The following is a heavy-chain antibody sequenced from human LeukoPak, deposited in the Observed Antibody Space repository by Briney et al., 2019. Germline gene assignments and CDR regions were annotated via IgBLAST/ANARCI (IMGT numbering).Heavy chain of an antibody. J-gene: IGHJ4*02. CDR3: ARHVWFGELSEFDY. CDR2: IYYSGST. D-gene: IGHD3-10*01. Sequence: SDTLSLTCSVSGGSISSYYWSWIRQPPGKGLEWIGYIYYSGSTNYNPSLKSRVTISVDTSKNQFSLKLSSVTAADTAVYYCARHVWFGELSEFDYWGQGTLVTVSS. CDR1: GGSISSYY. V-gene: IGHV4-59*08.